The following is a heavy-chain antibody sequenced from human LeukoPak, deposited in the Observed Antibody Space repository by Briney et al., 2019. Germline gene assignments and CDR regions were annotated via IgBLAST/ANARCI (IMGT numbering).Heavy chain of an antibody. CDR2: ISGSGGRT. V-gene: IGHV3-23*01. CDR3: AKMTSWINWFDP. CDR1: GFTFSSYA. Sequence: GGSLRLSCAASGFTFSSYAMSWVRQAPGKGLEWVSTISGSGGRTYYADSVKGRFTISRDNSNNTLYLQMNSLRAEDTAVYYCAKMTSWINWFDPWGQGTLVTVSS. D-gene: IGHD2-2*01. J-gene: IGHJ5*02.